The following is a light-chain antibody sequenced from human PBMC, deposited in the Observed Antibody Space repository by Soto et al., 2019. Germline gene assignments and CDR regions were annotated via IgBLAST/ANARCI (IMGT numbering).Light chain of an antibody. CDR1: SSDVGGYNY. CDR2: DVS. J-gene: IGLJ2*01. CDR3: CSYAGSYVV. V-gene: IGLV2-11*01. Sequence: QSALTQPRSVSGSPGQSVTISCTGTSSDVGGYNYVSWYQQHPGKAPKLMIYDVSKRPSGVPDRVSGSKSGNTASLTISGLQAEDEADYYCCSYAGSYVVFGGGTQLTVL.